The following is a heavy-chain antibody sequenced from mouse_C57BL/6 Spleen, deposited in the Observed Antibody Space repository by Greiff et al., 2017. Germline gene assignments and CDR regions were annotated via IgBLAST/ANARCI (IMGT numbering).Heavy chain of an antibody. Sequence: QVQLKQPGAELVMPGASVKLSCKASGYTFTSYWMHWVKQRPGQGLEWIGEIDPSDSYTNYNQKFKGKSTLTVDKSSSTAYMQLSSLTSEDSAVYYCASAHYGSRYAMDYWGHGASVTVSS. D-gene: IGHD1-1*01. J-gene: IGHJ4*01. CDR2: IDPSDSYT. V-gene: IGHV1-69*01. CDR1: GYTFTSYW. CDR3: ASAHYGSRYAMDY.